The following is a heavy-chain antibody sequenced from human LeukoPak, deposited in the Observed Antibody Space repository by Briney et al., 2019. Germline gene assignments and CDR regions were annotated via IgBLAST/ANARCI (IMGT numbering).Heavy chain of an antibody. CDR1: GGSISSYY. Sequence: SETLSLTCTVSGGSISSYYWSWIRQSPGKGLEWIGYIYYSGSTNYNPSLKSRVTISVDTSKNQFSLKLSSVTAADTAVYYCAREGGYGELSQGYNWFDPWGQGTLVTVSS. D-gene: IGHD3-10*01. CDR2: IYYSGST. J-gene: IGHJ5*02. V-gene: IGHV4-59*01. CDR3: AREGGYGELSQGYNWFDP.